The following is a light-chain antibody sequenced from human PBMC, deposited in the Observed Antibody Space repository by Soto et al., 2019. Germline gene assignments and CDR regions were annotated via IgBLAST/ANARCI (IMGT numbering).Light chain of an antibody. J-gene: IGKJ5*01. Sequence: EIVLTQSPGTLSLSPGESATLLCRASQFVSSRFLAWYQQKPGQAPGLLIYGASSRATGIPDRFSGSGSGTDFTLTITPLEPEDFVVYFCQQYGSSPITFGQGTRLEIK. CDR2: GAS. CDR1: QFVSSRF. V-gene: IGKV3-20*01. CDR3: QQYGSSPIT.